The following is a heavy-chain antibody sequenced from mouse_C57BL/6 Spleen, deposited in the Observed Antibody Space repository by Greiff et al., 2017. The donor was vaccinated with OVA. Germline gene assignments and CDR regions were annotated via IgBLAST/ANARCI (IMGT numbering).Heavy chain of an antibody. CDR1: GFNIKDYY. J-gene: IGHJ4*01. CDR2: IDPEDGDT. V-gene: IGHV14-1*01. CDR3: TRLNLLLRQDAMDY. Sequence: VQLQQSGAELVRPGASVKLSCTASGFNIKDYYMHWVKQRPEQGLEWIGRIDPEDGDTEYAPKFQGKATMTADTSSNTAYLQLSSLTSEDTAVYYCTRLNLLLRQDAMDYWGQGTSVTVSS. D-gene: IGHD1-1*01.